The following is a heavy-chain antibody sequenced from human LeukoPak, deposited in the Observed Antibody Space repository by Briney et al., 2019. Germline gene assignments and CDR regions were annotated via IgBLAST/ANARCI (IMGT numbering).Heavy chain of an antibody. CDR1: GGSIRSGYYS. D-gene: IGHD4-11*01. J-gene: IGHJ4*02. CDR3: ARTVTTTHFDY. Sequence: PSETLSLTCTVSGGSIRSGYYSWSWIRQPPGKGLEWIGYIYHSGGTYYNPSIKSRVTISVDRSSNQFSLKLTSVTAADTAVYYCARTVTTTHFDYWGQGTLVTVSS. CDR2: IYHSGGT. V-gene: IGHV4-30-2*01.